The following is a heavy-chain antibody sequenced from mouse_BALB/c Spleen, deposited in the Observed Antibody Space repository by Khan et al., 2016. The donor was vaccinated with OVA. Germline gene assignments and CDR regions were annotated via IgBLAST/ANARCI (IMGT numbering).Heavy chain of an antibody. CDR3: AREWAAWFPY. CDR2: ISPGSDNA. J-gene: IGHJ3*01. V-gene: IGHV1-77*01. Sequence: VQLQQSGPELARPGASVKLSCKASGYTFTDYYLNWMRQRTGQGLEWIGEISPGSDNAYYNEKFKGKATLTADKASSTADMQLTSLTSEDSAVYFCAREWAAWFPYWGQGTLVTVSA. CDR1: GYTFTDYY.